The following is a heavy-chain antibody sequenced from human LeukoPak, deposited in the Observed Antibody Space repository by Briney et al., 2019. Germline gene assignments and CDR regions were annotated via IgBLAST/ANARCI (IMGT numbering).Heavy chain of an antibody. V-gene: IGHV3-23*01. CDR3: AIAYDSSGSYFDY. D-gene: IGHD3-22*01. CDR2: ITGSGGTS. CDR1: GFTFSNDP. J-gene: IGHJ4*02. Sequence: PGGSLRLSCVASGFTFSNDPMNWGRQAPGKGLEWVSLITGSGGTSHYADSVKGRFTISRDNSKNTLYLQMTSPRAEDTAVYYCAIAYDSSGSYFDYWGQGTLVTVSS.